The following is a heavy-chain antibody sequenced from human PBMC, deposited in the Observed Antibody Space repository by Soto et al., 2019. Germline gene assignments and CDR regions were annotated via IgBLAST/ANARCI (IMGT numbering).Heavy chain of an antibody. Sequence: TLSLTCTVSGGSISSGGYYWSWIRQHPGKGLEWIGYIYYSGSTYYNPSLKSRVTISVDTSKNQFSLKLSSVTAADTAVYYCASGATIAARPMDVWGQGTTVTVSS. CDR1: GGSISSGGYY. CDR3: ASGATIAARPMDV. J-gene: IGHJ6*02. V-gene: IGHV4-31*03. CDR2: IYYSGST. D-gene: IGHD6-6*01.